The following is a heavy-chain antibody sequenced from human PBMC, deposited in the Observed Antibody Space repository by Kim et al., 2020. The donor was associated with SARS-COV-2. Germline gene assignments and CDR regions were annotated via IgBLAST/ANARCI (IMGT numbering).Heavy chain of an antibody. J-gene: IGHJ4*02. D-gene: IGHD2-2*02. CDR2: ISYDGSNK. CDR1: GFTFSSYG. V-gene: IGHV3-30*03. CDR3: AVFVGGNRTGIPDY. Sequence: GGSLRLSCAASGFTFSSYGMHWVRQAPGKGLEWVAVISYDGSNKYYADSVKGRFTISRDNSKNTLYLQMNSLRAEDTAVYYCAVFVGGNRTGIPDYWGQG.